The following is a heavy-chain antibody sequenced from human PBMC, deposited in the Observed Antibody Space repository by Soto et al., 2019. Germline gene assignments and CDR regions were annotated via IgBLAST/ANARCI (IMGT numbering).Heavy chain of an antibody. CDR1: GFTFSRYG. CDR3: ARDDDYEANAFDY. Sequence: GGSLRLSCAASGFTFSRYGMHGVRQAPGKGLEWVALIWNYGNRKVYVDSVKGRFTSSRDNSKNTLDLQMNRLRAENTAVYYCARDDDYEANAFDYWGPGTLVTVSS. J-gene: IGHJ4*02. CDR2: IWNYGNRK. D-gene: IGHD3-22*01. V-gene: IGHV3-33*01.